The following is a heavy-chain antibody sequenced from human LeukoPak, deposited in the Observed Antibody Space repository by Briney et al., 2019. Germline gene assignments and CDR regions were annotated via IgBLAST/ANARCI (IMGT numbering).Heavy chain of an antibody. CDR1: GGSISSGDYY. D-gene: IGHD3-16*01. CDR3: ARDKYDYVWGTTTYFDF. Sequence: PSQTLSLTCTVSGGSISSGDYYWSWIRQPPGKGPEWIGYIYHSGSTYYNPSLKSRVTISVDRSKNQFSLKLSSVTAADTAVYYCARDKYDYVWGTTTYFDFWGQGTLVTVSS. CDR2: IYHSGST. J-gene: IGHJ4*02. V-gene: IGHV4-30-2*01.